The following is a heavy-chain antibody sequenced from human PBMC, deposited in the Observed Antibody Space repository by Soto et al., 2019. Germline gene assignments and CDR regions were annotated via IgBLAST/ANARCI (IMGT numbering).Heavy chain of an antibody. CDR1: GGSITTNNW. CDR2: IHHSGSS. CDR3: ARNFYCGGGNFHPLDP. D-gene: IGHD2-21*01. J-gene: IGHJ5*02. Sequence: QVQLQESGPGLVRPPGTLSLTCAVSGGSITTNNWWSWVRQPPGKGLEWIGDIHHSGSSNYNPSLKSRVTISVDKSMNQFSLNVTSVTAADTAVYYCARNFYCGGGNFHPLDPWGQGTLVTVSS. V-gene: IGHV4-4*03.